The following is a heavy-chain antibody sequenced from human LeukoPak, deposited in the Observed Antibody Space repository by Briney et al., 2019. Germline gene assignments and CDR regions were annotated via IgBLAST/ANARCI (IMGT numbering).Heavy chain of an antibody. V-gene: IGHV3-21*01. J-gene: IGHJ3*02. CDR2: ISSSSSYI. CDR1: GFTFSSYS. D-gene: IGHD3-10*01. Sequence: GGSLRLSCAASGFTFSSYSMNWVRQAPGKGLEWVSSISSSSSYIYYADSVKGRFTISRDNAKNSLYLQMNSLRAEDTAVYYCARDLWFGELWRDDAFDIWGQGTMVTVSS. CDR3: ARDLWFGELWRDDAFDI.